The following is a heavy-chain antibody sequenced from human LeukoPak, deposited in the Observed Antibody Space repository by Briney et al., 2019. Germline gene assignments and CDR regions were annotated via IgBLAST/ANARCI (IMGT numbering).Heavy chain of an antibody. D-gene: IGHD5-18*01. J-gene: IGHJ4*02. Sequence: SETLSLTCAVYGGSFSGYYWSWIRQPPRKGLEWIGEINHSGSTNYNPSLKSRVTISVDTSKNQFSLKLSSVTAADTAVYYCARAGDTAMVTCFDYWGQGTLVTVSS. V-gene: IGHV4-34*01. CDR1: GGSFSGYY. CDR2: INHSGST. CDR3: ARAGDTAMVTCFDY.